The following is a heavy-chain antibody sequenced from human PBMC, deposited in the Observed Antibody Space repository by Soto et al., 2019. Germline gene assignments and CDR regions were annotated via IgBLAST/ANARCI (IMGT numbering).Heavy chain of an antibody. J-gene: IGHJ4*02. V-gene: IGHV1-46*01. CDR3: ARDPGYSYGPGGYFDY. CDR2: INPSGGST. CDR1: GYTFTSYY. D-gene: IGHD5-18*01. Sequence: QVQLVQSGAEVKKPGASVKVSCKASGYTFTSYYMHWVRQAPGQGLEWMGIINPSGGSTSYAQKFRGRVTMTRDTSTGTVYMELSSLRCEDTAVYYCARDPGYSYGPGGYFDYWAQGSLVAVSS.